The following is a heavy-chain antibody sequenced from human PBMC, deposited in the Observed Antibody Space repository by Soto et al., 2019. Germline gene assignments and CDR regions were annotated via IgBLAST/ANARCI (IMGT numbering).Heavy chain of an antibody. CDR3: ARMTWGPAAGTRNFDH. CDR2: IYYSGST. J-gene: IGHJ4*02. D-gene: IGHD6-13*01. CDR1: GGSVSNYY. Sequence: SETLSLTCTVSGGSVSNYYWSWIRQPPGKGLEWIGSIYYSGSTNYNPSLKSPVTISVDTSKNQFSLKVRSVTAADTAVYYCARMTWGPAAGTRNFDHWGQGTLVTVSS. V-gene: IGHV4-59*02.